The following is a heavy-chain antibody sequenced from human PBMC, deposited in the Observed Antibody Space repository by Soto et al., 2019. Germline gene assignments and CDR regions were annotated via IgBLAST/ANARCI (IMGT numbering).Heavy chain of an antibody. CDR2: ISSSSSTI. J-gene: IGHJ5*02. D-gene: IGHD3-22*01. V-gene: IGHV3-48*01. CDR1: GFTFSRYS. Sequence: GGALRLSCAASGFTFSRYSMNCVRQAPGKRLEWVSYISSSSSTIYYADSVKGRFTISRDNSKNTLYLQMNSLRAEDTAVYYCARGGSNYYASSGYGFKPPTTTTNCFVPWGQGPLVTVSS. CDR3: ARGGSNYYASSGYGFKPPTTTTNCFVP.